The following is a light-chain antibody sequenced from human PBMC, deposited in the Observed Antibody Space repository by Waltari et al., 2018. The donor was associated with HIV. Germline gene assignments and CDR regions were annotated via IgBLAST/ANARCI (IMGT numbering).Light chain of an antibody. V-gene: IGLV1-47*01. CDR1: SSNIGSNY. CDR2: RNN. Sequence: QSVLTQPPSASGTPGQRVTIPCSGSSSNIGSNYVYWYQQLPGTAPKLLTYRNNQRPSGVPDRFSGSKSGTSASLAISGLRSEDEADYYCAAWDDSLSGVVIGGGTKLTVL. J-gene: IGLJ2*01. CDR3: AAWDDSLSGVV.